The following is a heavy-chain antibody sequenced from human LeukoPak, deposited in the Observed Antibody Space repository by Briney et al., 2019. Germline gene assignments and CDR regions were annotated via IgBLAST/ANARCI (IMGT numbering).Heavy chain of an antibody. CDR2: ISSSSSYI. CDR1: GFTLSSYS. D-gene: IGHD3-3*01. J-gene: IGHJ6*02. CDR3: ARDRTFWSGLRYYYYGMDV. V-gene: IGHV3-21*01. Sequence: GRSLRLSCAASGFTLSSYSMNWVRQAPGKGLEWVSSISSSSSYIYYADSVKGRFTISRDNAKNSLYLQMNSLRAEDTAVYYCARDRTFWSGLRYYYYGMDVWGQGTTVTVSS.